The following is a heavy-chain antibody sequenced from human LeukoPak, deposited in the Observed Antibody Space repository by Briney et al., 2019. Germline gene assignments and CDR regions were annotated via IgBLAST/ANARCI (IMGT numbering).Heavy chain of an antibody. V-gene: IGHV3-23*01. CDR3: AKLGGNYSPYYSYMDV. CDR2: ISASGTIT. CDR1: GFTFNTFA. D-gene: IGHD1-26*01. J-gene: IGHJ6*03. Sequence: GWPLRLSCATSGFTFNTFAMNWVRQAPGKGLEKISVISASGTITNYADSVKGRFTVSRDKSKNTLVLQMDSLRAEDTAVYYCAKLGGNYSPYYSYMDVWGKGTTVTVSS.